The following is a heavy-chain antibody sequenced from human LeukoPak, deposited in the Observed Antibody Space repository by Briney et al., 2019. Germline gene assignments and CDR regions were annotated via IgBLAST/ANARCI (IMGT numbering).Heavy chain of an antibody. D-gene: IGHD3-10*01. CDR2: ISGSGGST. Sequence: GGSLRLSCAASGFTFSSYAMSWVRQAPGKGLEWVSAISGSGGSTYYADSVKGRFTISRDNSKNTLYLQMNSLRAEDTAVYYCAKDGRGLLWFGELLGGWYYFDYWGQGTLVTVSS. V-gene: IGHV3-23*01. J-gene: IGHJ4*02. CDR3: AKDGRGLLWFGELLGGWYYFDY. CDR1: GFTFSSYA.